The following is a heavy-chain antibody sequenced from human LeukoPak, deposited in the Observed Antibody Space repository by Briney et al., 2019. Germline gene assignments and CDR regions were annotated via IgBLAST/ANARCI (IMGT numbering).Heavy chain of an antibody. CDR3: ARGPPLYGY. D-gene: IGHD3-10*01. J-gene: IGHJ4*02. CDR1: GFTFSSYG. V-gene: IGHV4-34*01. CDR2: INHSGST. Sequence: GSLRLSCAASGFTFSSYGMHWVRQPPGKGLEWIGEINHSGSTNYNPSLKSRVTISVDTSKNQFSLKLSSVTAADTAVYYCARGPPLYGYWGQGTLVTVSS.